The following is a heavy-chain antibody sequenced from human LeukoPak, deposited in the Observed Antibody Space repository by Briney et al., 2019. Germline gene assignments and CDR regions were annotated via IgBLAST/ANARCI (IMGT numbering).Heavy chain of an antibody. Sequence: PSETLSLTCAVYGGSFSGYYWSWIRQPPGKGLEWIGEINHSGSTNYNPSPKSRVTISVDTSKNQFSLKLSSVTAADTAVYYCAGLSEYCSSTSCTNWFDPWGQGTLVTVSS. CDR2: INHSGST. J-gene: IGHJ5*02. CDR1: GGSFSGYY. V-gene: IGHV4-34*01. D-gene: IGHD2-2*01. CDR3: AGLSEYCSSTSCTNWFDP.